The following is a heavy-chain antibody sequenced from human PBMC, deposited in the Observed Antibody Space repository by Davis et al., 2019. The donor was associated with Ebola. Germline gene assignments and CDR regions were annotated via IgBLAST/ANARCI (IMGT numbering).Heavy chain of an antibody. J-gene: IGHJ6*02. CDR2: IGGSNEGI. CDR3: ARRILGDSRGAVDV. Sequence: PGGSLRLSCAASGFTFSIYGMYWFRQPPGKGLEWISYIGGSNEGISYGDSVKGRFTISRDNAKDSLYLHMNSLRDEDMAVYYCARRILGDSRGAVDVWGQGTTVIVSS. D-gene: IGHD2-15*01. V-gene: IGHV3-21*05. CDR1: GFTFSIYG.